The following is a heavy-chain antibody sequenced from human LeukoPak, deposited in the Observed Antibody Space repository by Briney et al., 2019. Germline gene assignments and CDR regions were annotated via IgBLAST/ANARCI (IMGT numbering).Heavy chain of an antibody. J-gene: IGHJ6*03. D-gene: IGHD1-26*01. Sequence: QSGGSLRLSCAASGFTFSTYAMHWVRQAPGKGLEWVSAISGSGGSKYYADSVKGRFTISRDNSKNTLYLQMNSLRVEDTAVYYCAKDSKIVGPTFRSYHYMDVWGKGTTVTVSS. CDR1: GFTFSTYA. V-gene: IGHV3-23*01. CDR2: ISGSGGSK. CDR3: AKDSKIVGPTFRSYHYMDV.